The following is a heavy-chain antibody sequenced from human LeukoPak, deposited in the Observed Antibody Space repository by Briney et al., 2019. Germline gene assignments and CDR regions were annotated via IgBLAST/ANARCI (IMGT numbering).Heavy chain of an antibody. CDR2: IYYTGST. CDR1: GGSISSGDYY. V-gene: IGHV4-30-4*08. Sequence: SETLSLTCTVSGGSISSGDYYWSWIRQPPGKGLEWIGYIYYTGSTYYSPSLKSRVTISVDTSKNQFSLRLSSVTAADTAVYYCARSYSSGSYYVPFDYWGQGTLVTVSS. J-gene: IGHJ4*02. CDR3: ARSYSSGSYYVPFDY. D-gene: IGHD3-10*01.